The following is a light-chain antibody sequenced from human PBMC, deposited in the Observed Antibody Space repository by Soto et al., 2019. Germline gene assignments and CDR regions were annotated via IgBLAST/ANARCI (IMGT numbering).Light chain of an antibody. CDR2: EVT. CDR1: SSDVGGYNS. J-gene: IGLJ3*02. Sequence: QSVLTQPASVSGSPGQSITISCTGTSSDVGGYNSVSWYQQYPGKAPKLIIYEVTYRPSGVSNRFSGSKSGNTASLTISGLQAEDEADYYCSSYTSSVTLVFGEGTQLTVL. CDR3: SSYTSSVTLV. V-gene: IGLV2-14*01.